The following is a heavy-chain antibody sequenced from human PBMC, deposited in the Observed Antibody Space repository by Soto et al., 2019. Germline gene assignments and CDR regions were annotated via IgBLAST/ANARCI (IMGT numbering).Heavy chain of an antibody. CDR3: ARVHVMVVAGSTFDY. D-gene: IGHD6-19*01. CDR1: GYSISSGSY. V-gene: IGHV4-38-2*02. Sequence: TLSLTCTVSGYSISSGSYCAWIRQPPGKGPEWIASIYHGGTTFYNPSLKSRITISVDTSNNQFSPKLTSVTAADTAVYYCARVHVMVVAGSTFDYWGHGTLVTV. CDR2: IYHGGTT. J-gene: IGHJ4*01.